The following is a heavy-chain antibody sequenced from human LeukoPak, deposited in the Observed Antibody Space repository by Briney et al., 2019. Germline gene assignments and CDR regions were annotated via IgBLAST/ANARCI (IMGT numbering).Heavy chain of an antibody. V-gene: IGHV4-59*01. J-gene: IGHJ4*02. D-gene: IGHD3-10*01. CDR2: IYYSGST. CDR1: GGSIRSYY. Sequence: SETLSLTCTVSGGSIRSYYWSWIRQPPGKGLEWIAYIYYSGSTNYNPSLKSRVTISVDTSKNQFSLKLSSVTAADTAVYYCARAVHGSGSYDQYTGGWYYFDYWGQGTLVTVSS. CDR3: ARAVHGSGSYDQYTGGWYYFDY.